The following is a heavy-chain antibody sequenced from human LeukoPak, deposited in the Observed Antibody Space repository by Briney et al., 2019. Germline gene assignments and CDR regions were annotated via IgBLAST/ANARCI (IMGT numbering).Heavy chain of an antibody. Sequence: PGGSLRLSCAASGFTFSSYSMNWVRQAPGKGLEWVSYISSSSSTIYYADSVKGRFTISRDNAKNSLYLQMNSLRAEDTAVYYCAREGDFWSGYYTGLFDYWGQGTLVTVSS. V-gene: IGHV3-48*04. CDR3: AREGDFWSGYYTGLFDY. CDR1: GFTFSSYS. D-gene: IGHD3-3*01. CDR2: ISSSSSTI. J-gene: IGHJ4*02.